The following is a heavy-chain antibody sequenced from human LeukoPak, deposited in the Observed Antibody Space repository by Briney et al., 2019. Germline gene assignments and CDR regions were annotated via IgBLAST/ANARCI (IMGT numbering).Heavy chain of an antibody. V-gene: IGHV4-39*01. CDR1: GGSISTSTYY. CDR2: MHYSGST. Sequence: PSETLSLTCTVSGGSISTSTYYWGWIRQPPGKGLEWIGSMHYSGSTNYNPSLKSRATISGDTSKNQFSLKLSSVTAADTAVYYCARRGRVVVPAAPDAFDIWGQGTMVSVSS. D-gene: IGHD2-2*01. CDR3: ARRGRVVVPAAPDAFDI. J-gene: IGHJ3*02.